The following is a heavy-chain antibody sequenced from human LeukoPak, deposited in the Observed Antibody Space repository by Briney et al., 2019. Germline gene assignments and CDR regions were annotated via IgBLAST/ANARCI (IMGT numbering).Heavy chain of an antibody. CDR1: GYTLTELS. CDR3: VAVAVRED. V-gene: IGHV1-46*01. Sequence: ASVKVSCKVSGYTLTELSMHWVRQAPGEGLEWMGIINPSGGSTSYAQKFQGRVTMTRDTSTSTVYMELSSLRSEDTAVYYCVAVAVREDWGQGSLVTVSS. J-gene: IGHJ4*02. D-gene: IGHD6-19*01. CDR2: INPSGGST.